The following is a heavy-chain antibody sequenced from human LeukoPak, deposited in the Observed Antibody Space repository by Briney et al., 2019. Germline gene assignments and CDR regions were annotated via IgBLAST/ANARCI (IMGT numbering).Heavy chain of an antibody. Sequence: GGSLRLSCAASGFTFSDYYMSWIRQAPGKGLEWVSYISSSGSTIYYADSVKGRFTISRDNAKNSLYLQMNSLRTEDTAVYYCARVRGYYYDSSGSWTYYFDYWGQGTLVTVSS. CDR3: ARVRGYYYDSSGSWTYYFDY. D-gene: IGHD3-22*01. CDR1: GFTFSDYY. CDR2: ISSSGSTI. J-gene: IGHJ4*02. V-gene: IGHV3-11*04.